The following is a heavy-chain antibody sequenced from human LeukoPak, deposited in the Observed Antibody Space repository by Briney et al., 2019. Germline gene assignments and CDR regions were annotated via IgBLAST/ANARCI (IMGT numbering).Heavy chain of an antibody. Sequence: GGSLRLLCAASGFTFSSYSMNWVRQAPGKGREWVSSISSSSSYIYYADSVKGRFTISRDNAKNSLYLQMNSLRAEDTAVYYCARASGSGVDYWGQGTLVTVSS. V-gene: IGHV3-21*01. J-gene: IGHJ4*02. CDR3: ARASGSGVDY. D-gene: IGHD3-10*01. CDR2: ISSSSSYI. CDR1: GFTFSSYS.